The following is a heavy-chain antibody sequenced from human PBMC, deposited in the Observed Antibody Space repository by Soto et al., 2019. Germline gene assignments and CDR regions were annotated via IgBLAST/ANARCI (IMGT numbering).Heavy chain of an antibody. D-gene: IGHD6-19*01. CDR3: ARGRGWRDY. V-gene: IGHV1-8*01. J-gene: IGHJ4*02. CDR2: INLNSGDT. CDR1: GYTFTSYD. Sequence: QVQLVQSGAEVKKPGASVKVSCKASGYTFTSYDINWVRQAAGQGLEWMGWINLNSGDTDYAQKFQGRLTMTRDTSISTAYMELSSLNSEDTAVYYCARGRGWRDYWGQGTLVTVSS.